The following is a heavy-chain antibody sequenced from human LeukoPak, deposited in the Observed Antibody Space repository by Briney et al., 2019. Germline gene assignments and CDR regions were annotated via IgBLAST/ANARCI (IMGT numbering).Heavy chain of an antibody. V-gene: IGHV1-18*01. CDR2: ISTYNGNT. D-gene: IGHD2-2*01. CDR1: GYTFTSYG. CDR3: AILGYCSSTNCFDY. Sequence: ASVKVSCKASGYTFTSYGISWVRQAPGQGLEWMGWISTYNGNTNYAQKLQGRVTMTTDTSTSTAYMELSRLRSDDTAVYYCAILGYCSSTNCFDYWGQGTLVTVSS. J-gene: IGHJ4*02.